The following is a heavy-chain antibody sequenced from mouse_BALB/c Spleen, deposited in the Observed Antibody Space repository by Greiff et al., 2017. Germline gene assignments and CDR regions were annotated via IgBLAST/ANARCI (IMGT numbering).Heavy chain of an antibody. V-gene: IGHV14-3*02. Sequence: VQLQQSGAELVKPGASVKLSCTASGFNIKDTYMHWVKQRPEQGLEWIGRIDPANGNTKYDPKFQGKATITADTSSNTAYLQLSSLTSEDTAVYYCARDSSGFEGDYAMDYWGQGTSVTVSS. D-gene: IGHD3-2*01. CDR2: IDPANGNT. J-gene: IGHJ4*01. CDR3: ARDSSGFEGDYAMDY. CDR1: GFNIKDTY.